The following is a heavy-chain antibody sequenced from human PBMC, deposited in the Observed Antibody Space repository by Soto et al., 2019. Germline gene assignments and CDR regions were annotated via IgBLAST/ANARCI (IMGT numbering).Heavy chain of an antibody. D-gene: IGHD5-18*01. J-gene: IGHJ3*02. Sequence: SETLSLTCAVYGGSFSGYYLSWIRQPPGKGLEWIGEINHSGSTNYNPSLKSRVTISVDTSKNQFSLKLSSVTAADTAVYYCARRYRGRPGGAFDIWGQGTMVTVSS. CDR2: INHSGST. CDR1: GGSFSGYY. CDR3: ARRYRGRPGGAFDI. V-gene: IGHV4-34*01.